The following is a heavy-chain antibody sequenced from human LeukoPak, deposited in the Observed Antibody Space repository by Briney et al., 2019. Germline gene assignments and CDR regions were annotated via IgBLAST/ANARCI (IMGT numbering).Heavy chain of an antibody. CDR3: AIGEEDYGSGSP. CDR2: ISGSGGST. D-gene: IGHD3-10*01. CDR1: GFTFSTYA. J-gene: IGHJ5*02. Sequence: GGSLRLSCAASGFTFSTYAMSWVRQAPGKGLEWVSAISGSGGSTYYADSVKGRFIISRDNSKNTLYLQMNSLRAEDTALYYCAIGEEDYGSGSPWGQGTLVTVSS. V-gene: IGHV3-23*01.